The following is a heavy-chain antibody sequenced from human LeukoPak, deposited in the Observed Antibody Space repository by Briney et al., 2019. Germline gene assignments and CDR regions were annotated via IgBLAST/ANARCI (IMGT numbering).Heavy chain of an antibody. D-gene: IGHD2-15*01. Sequence: PGGSLRLSCAASGFTFSSYSMNWVRQAPGKGLEWVSYISSSSSTIYYADSVKGRFTISRDNAKNSLYLQMNSLRDEHTAVYYCAREGCSGGSCYHHYYYGMDVWGQGPTVTVSS. CDR3: AREGCSGGSCYHHYYYGMDV. CDR1: GFTFSSYS. J-gene: IGHJ6*02. V-gene: IGHV3-48*02. CDR2: ISSSSSTI.